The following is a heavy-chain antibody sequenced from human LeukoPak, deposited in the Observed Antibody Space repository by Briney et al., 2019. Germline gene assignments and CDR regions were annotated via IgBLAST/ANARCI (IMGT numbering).Heavy chain of an antibody. J-gene: IGHJ4*02. Sequence: PGGSLRLSCSASGFTVSSSYMSWVRQAPGKGLEWVSVIYSGGSTYYADSVKGRFTISRDNSKNTLYLQMNSLRIEDTAVYYCATGQYSGSTYYFDDWGQGTLVTVSS. V-gene: IGHV3-53*01. CDR1: GFTVSSSY. D-gene: IGHD1-26*01. CDR2: IYSGGST. CDR3: ATGQYSGSTYYFDD.